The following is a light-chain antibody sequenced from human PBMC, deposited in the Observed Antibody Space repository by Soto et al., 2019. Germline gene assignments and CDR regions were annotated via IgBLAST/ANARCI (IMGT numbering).Light chain of an antibody. CDR1: QSISSW. CDR3: QQYNSYSPPTWT. V-gene: IGKV1-5*01. Sequence: DIQMTQSPSTLSASVGDRVTITCRASQSISSWLAWYQQKPGKAPKLLIYDASSLESGVPSRFSGSGSGTEFTLTISSLQPDDFATDYCQQYNSYSPPTWTFGQGTKVEIK. CDR2: DAS. J-gene: IGKJ1*01.